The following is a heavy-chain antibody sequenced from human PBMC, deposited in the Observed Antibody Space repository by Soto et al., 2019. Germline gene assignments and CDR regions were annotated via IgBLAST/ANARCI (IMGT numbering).Heavy chain of an antibody. CDR3: ARTKCSGGSCYSWSLDY. V-gene: IGHV4-31*03. CDR2: RYYSEST. CDR1: GGSISTGGYY. Sequence: ASETLSLTCTVSGGSISTGGYYWSWIRQLPGKGLEWIGHRYYSESTYYNPSLKSRVSISLDTSKNQFSLKLSFVTAADTAMYYCARTKCSGGSCYSWSLDYWGQGTPVTVSS. J-gene: IGHJ4*02. D-gene: IGHD2-15*01.